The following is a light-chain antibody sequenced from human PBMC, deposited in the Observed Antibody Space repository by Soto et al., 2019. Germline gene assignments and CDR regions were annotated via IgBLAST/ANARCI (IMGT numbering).Light chain of an antibody. CDR1: QSIAAS. J-gene: IGKJ5*01. Sequence: DFQMTQSPSTLSANVGDSVTITCRASQSIAASLAWYQLKPGEAPKLLIYAASTLESGVPSRFSATVSGTEFSLTITSLQPEDFATYYCQQLFDSPITFGQGTRLEIK. V-gene: IGKV1-5*01. CDR3: QQLFDSPIT. CDR2: AAS.